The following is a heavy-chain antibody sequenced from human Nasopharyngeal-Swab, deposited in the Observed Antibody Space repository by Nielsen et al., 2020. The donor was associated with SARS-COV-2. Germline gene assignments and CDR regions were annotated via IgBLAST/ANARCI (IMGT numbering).Heavy chain of an antibody. CDR2: ISGSGGST. D-gene: IGHD3-3*01. Sequence: ESLKISCAASEFTFSSYALSWLRQAPEKRLEWVSTISGSGGSTYYADSVKGVFTISRDNSRNTLYLQRNSLRAEDTAVYYCAKDTYYDFWSGYAPSYYFDYWGQGTLVTVSS. V-gene: IGHV3-23*01. CDR3: AKDTYYDFWSGYAPSYYFDY. J-gene: IGHJ4*02. CDR1: EFTFSSYA.